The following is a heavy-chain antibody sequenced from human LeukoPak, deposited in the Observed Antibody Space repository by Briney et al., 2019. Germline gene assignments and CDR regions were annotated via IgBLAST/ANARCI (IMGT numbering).Heavy chain of an antibody. CDR2: INTDGSST. CDR3: AFDCGGDCYSEFD. J-gene: IGHJ4*02. Sequence: GGSLRLSCAASGFTFSSYWMHWVRQAPGKGLVWVSRINTDGSSTSYADSVKGRFTISRDNAKNSLYLQMNSLRAEDTAVYYCAFDCGGDCYSEFDWGQGTLVTVSS. V-gene: IGHV3-74*01. CDR1: GFTFSSYW. D-gene: IGHD2-21*02.